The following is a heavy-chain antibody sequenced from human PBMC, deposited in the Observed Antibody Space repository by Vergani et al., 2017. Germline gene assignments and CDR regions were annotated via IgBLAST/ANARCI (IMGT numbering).Heavy chain of an antibody. CDR2: ISGNNDDV. Sequence: ARLEQTGGGAVQPGGSLRLSCEASGFNFRSFGMHWVRQAPGKGLEWVSSISGNNDDVYYADSVKGRFTISRDNAKNSLYLDMSSLRAEDTAVYYCVRDVRVSRTWGQGTLVAVSS. J-gene: IGHJ3*01. CDR1: GFNFRSFG. V-gene: IGHV3-21*01. CDR3: VRDVRVSRT.